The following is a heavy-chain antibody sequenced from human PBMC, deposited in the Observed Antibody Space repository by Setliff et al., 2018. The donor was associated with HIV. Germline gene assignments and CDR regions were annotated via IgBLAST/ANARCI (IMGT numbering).Heavy chain of an antibody. CDR2: IYTSETT. V-gene: IGHV4-61*02. CDR1: GGSITSDNYY. Sequence: PSETLSLTCTVSGGSITSDNYYWNWIRQPAGKGLEWIGRIYTSETTNYNPSLKSRVTISVDTSRNQFSLRVTSVTAADTAVYFCARDRHSSGLGSYGPWGPGILVTVSS. J-gene: IGHJ5*02. CDR3: ARDRHSSGLGSYGP. D-gene: IGHD3-10*01.